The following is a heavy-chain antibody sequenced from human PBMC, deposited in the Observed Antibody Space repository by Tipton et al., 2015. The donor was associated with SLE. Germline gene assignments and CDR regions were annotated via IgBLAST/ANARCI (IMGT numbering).Heavy chain of an antibody. V-gene: IGHV4-39*07. D-gene: IGHD1-1*01. J-gene: IGHJ5*02. CDR2: LYAGGST. Sequence: TLSLTCSVSGVSISTSRYYWGWIRQSPGQGLEWVGSLYAGGSTYSNSSLKSRVTISVDTSKNQFSLRVTSVTAADTAVFYCARLAWKEEHIDPWGQGILVTVSS. CDR1: GVSISTSRYY. CDR3: ARLAWKEEHIDP.